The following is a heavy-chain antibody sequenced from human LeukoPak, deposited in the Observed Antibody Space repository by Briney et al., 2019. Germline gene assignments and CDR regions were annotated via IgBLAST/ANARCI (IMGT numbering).Heavy chain of an antibody. Sequence: GRSLRFSCAASGFTFSSYGMHWVRQAPGKGLEWVAVIWYDGSNKYYADSVKGRFTISRDNSKNTLYLQMNSLRAEDTAVYYCARSSSWFDAFDIWGQGTMVTVSS. CDR3: ARSSSWFDAFDI. CDR2: IWYDGSNK. CDR1: GFTFSSYG. D-gene: IGHD6-13*01. V-gene: IGHV3-33*01. J-gene: IGHJ3*02.